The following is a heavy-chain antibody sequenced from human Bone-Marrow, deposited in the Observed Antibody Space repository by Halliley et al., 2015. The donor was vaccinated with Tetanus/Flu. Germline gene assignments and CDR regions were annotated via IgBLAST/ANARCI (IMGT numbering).Heavy chain of an antibody. Sequence: TLSLTCTVSGGFDSTYCWSWIRQPPGKGLEWIGYINYSGSTNYNPSLKSRVTISEDTSKNQFSLKLSSVTAADTAVYYCAREDYDYVWGSYLHYWGQGTLVTVSS. CDR2: INYSGST. CDR3: AREDYDYVWGSYLHY. J-gene: IGHJ4*02. CDR1: GGFDSTYC. V-gene: IGHV4-59*02. D-gene: IGHD3-16*02.